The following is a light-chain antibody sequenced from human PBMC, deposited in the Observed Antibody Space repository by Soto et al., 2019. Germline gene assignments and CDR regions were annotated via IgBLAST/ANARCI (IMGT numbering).Light chain of an antibody. V-gene: IGKV1-39*01. CDR2: AAS. Sequence: DIQMTQSPSSLSASVGDRVTITCRASQSISSYLNWYQQKPGKAPNLLIYAASSLQSGVPSRFSGSGAGTDFTLTISSLQPEDFATYSCQQSYSTLRTFGQGTKVEIK. CDR3: QQSYSTLRT. CDR1: QSISSY. J-gene: IGKJ1*01.